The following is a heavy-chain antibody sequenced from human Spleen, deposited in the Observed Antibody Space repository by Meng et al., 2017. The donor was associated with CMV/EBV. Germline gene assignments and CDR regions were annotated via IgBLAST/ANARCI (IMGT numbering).Heavy chain of an antibody. CDR1: GFMFRSYG. J-gene: IGHJ6*02. CDR3: ARQPYDVLTTYYYYGMDV. Sequence: GGSLRLSCAASGFMFRSYGMHWVRQAPGRGLEGVAFIQYDGTNKYYVDSVKGRFTISRDNSKNTLYLQMNSLRAEDTAVYYCARQPYDVLTTYYYYGMDVWGQGTTVTVSS. D-gene: IGHD3-9*01. V-gene: IGHV3-30*02. CDR2: IQYDGTNK.